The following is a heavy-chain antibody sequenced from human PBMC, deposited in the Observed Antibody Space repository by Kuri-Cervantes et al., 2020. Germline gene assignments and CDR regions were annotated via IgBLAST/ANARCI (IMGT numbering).Heavy chain of an antibody. J-gene: IGHJ4*02. CDR3: ARKWRDSVRGVTHVVTDSYYYMDN. CDR1: GYTFTYRY. V-gene: IGHV1-45*02. Sequence: SVKVSCKASGYTFTYRYLHWVRQAPGQALEWMGWITPFNGNTNYAQKFQDRVTITRDRSMSTDYMELSSLRSEDTAMYYCARKWRDSVRGVTHVVTDSYYYMDNWGLGTLVTVSS. CDR2: ITPFNGNT. D-gene: IGHD3-10*02.